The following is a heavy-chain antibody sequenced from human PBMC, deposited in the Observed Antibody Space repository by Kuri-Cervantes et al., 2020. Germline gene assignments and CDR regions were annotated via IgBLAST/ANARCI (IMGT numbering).Heavy chain of an antibody. J-gene: IGHJ3*01. V-gene: IGHV4-59*01. CDR1: GGSISSYY. CDR2: IYYSGST. D-gene: IGHD2-2*01. CDR3: ARIPAKAIGAVDV. Sequence: SETLSLTCTVSGGSISSYYWSWIRQPPGKGLEWIGYIYYSGSTTYNPSLKSHVTMSVDTSKNQFSLNLSSVTAADTAVFYFARIPAKAIGAVDVWGQGTLVTVSS.